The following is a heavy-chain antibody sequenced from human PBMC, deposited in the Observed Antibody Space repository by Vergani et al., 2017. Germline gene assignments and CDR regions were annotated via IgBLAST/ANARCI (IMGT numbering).Heavy chain of an antibody. V-gene: IGHV1-46*03. CDR1: GYTFSNYF. CDR3: ARGDYGILTGYRY. CDR2: INPSGGHT. D-gene: IGHD3-9*01. Sequence: QVPVVPSGAEVKKSGASVKVSCTTSGYTFSNYFMHWVRQAPGQGLEWMGIINPSGGHTNYAQKFQGRVTMTRDTSTSTVYMELSSLRSDDTAIYYCARGDYGILTGYRYWGQGTLVTVSA. J-gene: IGHJ4*02.